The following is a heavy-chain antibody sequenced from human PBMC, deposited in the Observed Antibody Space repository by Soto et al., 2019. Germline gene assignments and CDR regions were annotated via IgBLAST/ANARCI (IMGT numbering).Heavy chain of an antibody. CDR2: ISNSGVST. CDR1: GFTFSTYA. CDR3: AKGGSGSGGGSWIDY. D-gene: IGHD1-26*01. Sequence: EVQLLESGGGLVQPGGSLRLSCAASGFTFSTYAMNWVRQAPGKGLEWVSGISNSGVSTYYADSVKGRFTISRDNSKNTLYLQMDSLKVEGTAIYYCAKGGSGSGGGSWIDYWGQGTLVTVSS. J-gene: IGHJ4*02. V-gene: IGHV3-23*01.